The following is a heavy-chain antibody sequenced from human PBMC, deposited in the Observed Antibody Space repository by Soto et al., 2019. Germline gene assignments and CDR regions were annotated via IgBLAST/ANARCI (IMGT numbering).Heavy chain of an antibody. Sequence: EVQLLESGGGLVQPGGSLRLSCAASGFTFSSYAMSWVRQAPGKGLEWVSAISGSGGSTYYADSVKGRFTISRDNSKNTLYLQMNSPRAEDTAVYYCAKGRGYGRSTSCYVGSDYWGQGTLVTVSS. CDR1: GFTFSSYA. CDR2: ISGSGGST. D-gene: IGHD2-2*01. J-gene: IGHJ4*02. V-gene: IGHV3-23*01. CDR3: AKGRGYGRSTSCYVGSDY.